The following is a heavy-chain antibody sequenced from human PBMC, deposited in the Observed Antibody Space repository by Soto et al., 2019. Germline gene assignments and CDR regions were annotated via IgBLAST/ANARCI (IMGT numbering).Heavy chain of an antibody. Sequence: ALVKVSCKASGYTFTSYDIYWVRQATGQGLEWMGWMNPNTGNSGYAQKFQGRVTMTSDTSISTAHMELSSLRSEDTAVYYCARRAETNGWNGFGADKYYFDFWGQGTPVTVSS. CDR3: ARRAETNGWNGFGADKYYFDF. D-gene: IGHD1-1*01. CDR2: MNPNTGNS. CDR1: GYTFTSYD. V-gene: IGHV1-8*01. J-gene: IGHJ4*02.